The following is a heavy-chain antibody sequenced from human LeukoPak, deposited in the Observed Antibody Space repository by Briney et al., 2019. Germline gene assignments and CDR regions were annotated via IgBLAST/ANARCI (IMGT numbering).Heavy chain of an antibody. J-gene: IGHJ4*02. CDR1: GFTFSNAW. Sequence: GGSLRLSCAASGFTFSNAWMTWVRQAPGKGLEWVGRIKSKTDGGTTDYAAPVKGRFIISRDDSENTLYLQMNSLKTDDTAVYYCTTRSFGSGRSDYWGQGTLVTVSS. CDR2: IKSKTDGGTT. CDR3: TTRSFGSGRSDY. V-gene: IGHV3-15*01. D-gene: IGHD3-10*01.